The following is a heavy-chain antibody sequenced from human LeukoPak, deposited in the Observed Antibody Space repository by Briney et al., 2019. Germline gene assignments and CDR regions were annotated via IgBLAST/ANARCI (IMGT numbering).Heavy chain of an antibody. J-gene: IGHJ3*02. CDR2: IYYSGST. D-gene: IGHD3-22*01. V-gene: IGHV4-4*02. CDR1: GGSISSGNW. CDR3: AMGHSSGYYFDAFDI. Sequence: PSGTLSLTCAVSGGSISSGNWWSWVRLPPGQGLEWIGYIYYSGSTNYNPSLKSRVTISVDTSKNQFSLKLSSVTAADTAVYYCAMGHSSGYYFDAFDIWGQGTMLTVSS.